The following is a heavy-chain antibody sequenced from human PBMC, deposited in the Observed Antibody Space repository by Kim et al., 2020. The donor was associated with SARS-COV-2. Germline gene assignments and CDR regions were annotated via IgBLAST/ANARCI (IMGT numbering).Heavy chain of an antibody. CDR2: IYSGGST. Sequence: GGSLRLSCAASGFTVSNNYMSWVRQAPGKGLEWVSGIYSGGSTYYADSVKGRFTISRDNSKNTLYLQMNSLRAEDTAVYYCARVGGGVDAWFDPWGQGTLVTVSS. CDR1: GFTVSNNY. J-gene: IGHJ5*02. V-gene: IGHV3-53*01. D-gene: IGHD3-16*01. CDR3: ARVGGGVDAWFDP.